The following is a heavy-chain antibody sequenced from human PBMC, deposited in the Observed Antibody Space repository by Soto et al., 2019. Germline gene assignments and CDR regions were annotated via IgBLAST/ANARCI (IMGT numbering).Heavy chain of an antibody. J-gene: IGHJ2*01. CDR3: ARDSDKYFDL. CDR2: ISYDGSNK. CDR1: GFTFSSYA. Sequence: QVQLVESGGGVVQPGRSLRLSCAASGFTFSSYAMHWVRQAPGTGLEWVAVISYDGSNKYYADSVKGRFTISRDNSKNTLYLQMNSLRAEDTAVYYCARDSDKYFDLWGRGTLVTVSA. V-gene: IGHV3-30-3*01.